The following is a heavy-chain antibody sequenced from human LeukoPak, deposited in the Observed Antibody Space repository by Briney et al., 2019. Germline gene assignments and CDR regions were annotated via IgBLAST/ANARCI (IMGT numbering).Heavy chain of an antibody. V-gene: IGHV3-7*04. CDR2: IRQDGNEK. D-gene: IGHD5-24*01. CDR3: TRVGYIDEGIDY. CDR1: GFTFSNFW. J-gene: IGHJ4*02. Sequence: GGSLRLSCAASGFTFSNFWMSWVRQAPGEGLEWVANIRQDGNEKYYLDSVKGRFTISRDNAKNSLYLQMNSLRAEDTAIYYCTRVGYIDEGIDYWGQGTLVTVSS.